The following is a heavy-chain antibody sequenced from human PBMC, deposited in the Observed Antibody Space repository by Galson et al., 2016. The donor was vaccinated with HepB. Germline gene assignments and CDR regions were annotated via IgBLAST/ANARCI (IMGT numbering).Heavy chain of an antibody. Sequence: PALVKPPQTLTLTCTLSGMSLSSTGVAVGWIRQSPGRALEWLAVIYWDDDSRYAPSLNSRLTVTRDTSTSQVVLSLINVGPADTATYFCALLGDDSGSRGCFDCWGPGTRVTVSS. J-gene: IGHJ4*02. CDR2: IYWDDDS. D-gene: IGHD3-16*01. V-gene: IGHV2-5*05. CDR3: ALLGDDSGSRGCFDC. CDR1: GMSLSSTGVA.